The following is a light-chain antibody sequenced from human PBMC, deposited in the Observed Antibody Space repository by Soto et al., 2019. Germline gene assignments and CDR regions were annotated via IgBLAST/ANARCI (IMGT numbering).Light chain of an antibody. Sequence: VLRRSPGTLSFSLGAKPSLXXRHRQTVRNNYLAWYQQKPGQAPRLXIYDASSRATGIPDRFSGGGSGTDFPLTISRLEPEDFAVYYCQQFSSYPLTFGGGTKVDIK. CDR2: DAS. V-gene: IGKV3-20*01. J-gene: IGKJ4*01. CDR3: QQFSSYPLT. CDR1: QTVRNNY.